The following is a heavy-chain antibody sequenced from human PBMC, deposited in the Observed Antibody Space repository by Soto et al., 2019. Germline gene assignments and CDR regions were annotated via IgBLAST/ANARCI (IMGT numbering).Heavy chain of an antibody. CDR1: GFTFSRYG. CDR3: AKDGDYGGSSAAY. V-gene: IGHV3-30*18. J-gene: IGHJ4*02. D-gene: IGHD4-17*01. Sequence: QVQLVESGGGVVQPGRSLRLSCAASGFTFSRYGMHWVRQAPGKGLEWVAIIFYDGSYKDYADSVKGRFTISRDQSKHTLYLQMNSLRSEDTAVYYCAKDGDYGGSSAAYWGQGTLVTVSS. CDR2: IFYDGSYK.